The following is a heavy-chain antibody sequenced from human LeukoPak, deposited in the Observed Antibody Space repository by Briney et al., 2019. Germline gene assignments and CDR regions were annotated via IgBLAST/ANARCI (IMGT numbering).Heavy chain of an antibody. Sequence: SVKVSCKASGGTFSSYAISWVRQAPGQGLEWMGRIIPIFGTANYAQKFQGRVTITTDESTSTAYMELSSLRSEDTAVYYCARSESGGIAAAGPLDYWGQGTLVAVSS. CDR3: ARSESGGIAAAGPLDY. V-gene: IGHV1-69*05. D-gene: IGHD6-13*01. CDR1: GGTFSSYA. CDR2: IIPIFGTA. J-gene: IGHJ4*02.